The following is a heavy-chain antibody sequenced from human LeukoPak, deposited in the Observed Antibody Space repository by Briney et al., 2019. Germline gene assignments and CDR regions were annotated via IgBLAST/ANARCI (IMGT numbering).Heavy chain of an antibody. V-gene: IGHV4-30-2*01. CDR1: GGSISSGGYS. D-gene: IGHD3-10*01. CDR2: IYHSGST. Sequence: SETLSLTCAVSGGSISSGGYSWSWIRQPPGKGLEWIGYIYHSGSTYYNPSLKSRVTISVDRSKNQFSLKLSSVTAADTAVYYCARGIGYYGSGSYLYYWGQGTLVTVSS. CDR3: ARGIGYYGSGSYLYY. J-gene: IGHJ4*02.